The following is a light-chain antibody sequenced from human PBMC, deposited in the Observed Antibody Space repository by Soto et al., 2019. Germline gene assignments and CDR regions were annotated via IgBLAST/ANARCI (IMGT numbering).Light chain of an antibody. CDR2: NVD. Sequence: QSALTQVASVSASPGQSITISCTGTSSDVGGHNYVSWYQQHPGNAPKLMIYNVDYRPSGISNRFSGSKSGNTASLTISGLRADDEAYYYCSSYADSSTVVFGGGTKLTVL. V-gene: IGLV2-14*03. J-gene: IGLJ2*01. CDR3: SSYADSSTVV. CDR1: SSDVGGHNY.